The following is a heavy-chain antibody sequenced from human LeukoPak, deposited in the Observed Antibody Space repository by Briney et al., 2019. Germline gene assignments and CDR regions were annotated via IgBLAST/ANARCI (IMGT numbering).Heavy chain of an antibody. CDR2: IYPADSDT. Sequence: GESLKISCRGSGFSFTSRWFGWVRQMPGKGLEWMGLIYPADSDTRYSPSFQGQVTISADRSITTAYLQWSSLKASDTAMYYCARFWTGYSDYWGQGTLVTVSS. CDR1: GFSFTSRW. D-gene: IGHD3/OR15-3a*01. CDR3: ARFWTGYSDY. J-gene: IGHJ4*02. V-gene: IGHV5-51*01.